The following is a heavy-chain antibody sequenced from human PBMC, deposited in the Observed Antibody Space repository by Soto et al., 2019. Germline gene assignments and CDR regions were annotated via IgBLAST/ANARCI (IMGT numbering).Heavy chain of an antibody. CDR2: IYYSGST. J-gene: IGHJ3*02. CDR1: GDSISSGGHY. V-gene: IGHV4-31*03. CDR3: ARSRSGYSNDAFDI. D-gene: IGHD3-22*01. Sequence: SETLSLTCTVSGDSISSGGHYWSWIRQHPGKGLEWIGYIYYSGSTYYNPSLKSRVTISVDTSKNQFSLKLSSVTAADTAVYYCARSRSGYSNDAFDIWGQGTMVTVSS.